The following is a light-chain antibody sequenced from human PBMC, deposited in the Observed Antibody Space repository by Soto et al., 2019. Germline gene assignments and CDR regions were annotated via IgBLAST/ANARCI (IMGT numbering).Light chain of an antibody. V-gene: IGKV3D-15*01. CDR2: GAS. J-gene: IGKJ1*01. CDR3: QQYNNWHRTT. CDR1: QSVSSD. Sequence: EIVMTQSPDTLSVSPGETTTLSCRASQSVSSDLAWYQQKPGRAPRLLIYGASTRATGIPARFIGSGSGTDFTLTISSLRSENVAAYFCQQYNNWHRTTCGKGTQVEI.